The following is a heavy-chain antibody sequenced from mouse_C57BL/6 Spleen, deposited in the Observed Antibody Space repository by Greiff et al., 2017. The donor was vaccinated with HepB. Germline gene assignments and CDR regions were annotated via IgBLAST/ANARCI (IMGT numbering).Heavy chain of an antibody. J-gene: IGHJ4*01. CDR2: ISGGGGNT. V-gene: IGHV5-9*01. CDR3: ARHGGLRLLSYAMDY. Sequence: EVQRVESGGGLVKPGGSLKLSCAASGFTFSSYTMSWVRQTPEKRLEWVATISGGGGNTYYPDSVKGRFTISRDNAKNTLYLQMSSLRSEDTALYYCARHGGLRLLSYAMDYWGQGTSVTVSS. D-gene: IGHD3-2*02. CDR1: GFTFSSYT.